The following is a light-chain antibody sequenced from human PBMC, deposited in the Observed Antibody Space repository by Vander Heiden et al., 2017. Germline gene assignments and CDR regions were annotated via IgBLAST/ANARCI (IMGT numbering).Light chain of an antibody. V-gene: IGLV1-44*01. CDR1: TPNIGNNY. Sequence: TISCSGSTPNIGNNYVNWYRHLPGTAPDLLIFRNDQWPSGVAGRFSGPTSGTSASLDISELQAEDEADYYCAAWDDSLNGYVFGAGTKVTVL. CDR3: AAWDDSLNGYV. CDR2: RND. J-gene: IGLJ1*01.